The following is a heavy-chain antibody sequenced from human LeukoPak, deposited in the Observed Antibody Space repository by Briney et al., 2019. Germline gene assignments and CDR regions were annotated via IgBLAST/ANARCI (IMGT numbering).Heavy chain of an antibody. D-gene: IGHD3-22*01. V-gene: IGHV4-59*01. CDR2: TYYSGSN. CDR1: GGSISSYY. J-gene: IGHJ3*02. CDR3: ARVAYYDSSGYYASDAFDI. Sequence: SSETXSLTCTVSGGSISSYYWSWVRQPPGKGLEWVGYTYYSGSNNYNASLKRRGTISVGKYKKQFSLKLSYVNGADAAVYYCARVAYYDSSGYYASDAFDIWGQGTMVTVSS.